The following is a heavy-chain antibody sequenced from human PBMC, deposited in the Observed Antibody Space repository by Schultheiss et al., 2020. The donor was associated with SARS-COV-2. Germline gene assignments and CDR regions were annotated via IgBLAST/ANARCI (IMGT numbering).Heavy chain of an antibody. Sequence: GGSLRLSCAASGFTVNTNYMRWVRQSPGKGLEWVAVISYDGSNKYYADSVKGRFTISRDNSKNTLYLQMNSLRAEDTAVYYCAKIFCTTTDCFYDYWGQGTLVTVSS. J-gene: IGHJ4*02. D-gene: IGHD3-9*01. V-gene: IGHV3-30-3*01. CDR1: GFTVNTNY. CDR2: ISYDGSNK. CDR3: AKIFCTTTDCFYDY.